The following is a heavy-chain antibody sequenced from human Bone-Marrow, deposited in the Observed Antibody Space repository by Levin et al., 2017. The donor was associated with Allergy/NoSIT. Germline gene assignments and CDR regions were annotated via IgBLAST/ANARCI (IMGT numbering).Heavy chain of an antibody. CDR1: TFSFSQYN. J-gene: IGHJ3*01. CDR3: ARDGDYFDSSSYYSPNDAFDV. D-gene: IGHD3-22*01. Sequence: GGSLRLSCAASTSTFSFSQYNMNWVRQAPGKGLEWVASISTSSRDMFYADSVKGRFTVSRDNAKISVFLQMVSLRADDTAVYFCARDGDYFDSSSYYSPNDAFDVWGQGTMVTVSS. CDR2: ISTSSRDM. V-gene: IGHV3-21*06.